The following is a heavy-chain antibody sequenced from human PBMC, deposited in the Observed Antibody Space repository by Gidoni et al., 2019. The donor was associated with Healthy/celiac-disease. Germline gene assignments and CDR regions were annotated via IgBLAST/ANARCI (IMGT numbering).Heavy chain of an antibody. Sequence: QVQLVQSGAEVKKPVASVKVSCKASGYTFTGYYMHWVRQAPGQGLEWMGWSNPNSGGTNYAQKFQGWVTMTRDTSISTAYMELSRLRSDDTAVYYCARELGQEDYGEYDGGDYGMDVWGQGTTVTVSS. V-gene: IGHV1-2*04. CDR3: ARELGQEDYGEYDGGDYGMDV. J-gene: IGHJ6*02. D-gene: IGHD4-17*01. CDR1: GYTFTGYY. CDR2: SNPNSGGT.